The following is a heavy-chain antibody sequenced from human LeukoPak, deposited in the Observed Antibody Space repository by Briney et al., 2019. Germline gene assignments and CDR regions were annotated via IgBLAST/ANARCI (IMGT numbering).Heavy chain of an antibody. CDR3: ARESSSSWYVRSRADYYYYMDV. V-gene: IGHV3-48*03. CDR2: ISSSGSTI. CDR1: GFTFSSYE. D-gene: IGHD6-13*01. J-gene: IGHJ6*03. Sequence: GGSLRLSCAASGFTFSSYEMHWVRQAPGKGLEWVSYISSSGSTIYYADSVKGRFTISRDNAKNSLYLQMNSLRAEDTAVYYCARESSSSWYVRSRADYYYYMDVWGKGTTVTVSS.